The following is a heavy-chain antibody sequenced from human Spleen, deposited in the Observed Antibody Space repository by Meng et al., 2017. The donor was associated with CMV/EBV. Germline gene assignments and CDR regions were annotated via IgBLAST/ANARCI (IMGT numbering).Heavy chain of an antibody. V-gene: IGHV4-4*02. CDR3: ARDRAVNL. J-gene: IGHJ3*01. CDR1: GGSISSDNW. CDR2: VYHTGST. Sequence: LSLTCAVSGGSISSDNWWSWVRQPPGKGLEWIGEVYHTGSTHYNPSLKSRVIISVDKSNNQFSLKLTSVTAADTAMYYCARDRAVNLWGQGTMVTVSS. D-gene: IGHD6-19*01.